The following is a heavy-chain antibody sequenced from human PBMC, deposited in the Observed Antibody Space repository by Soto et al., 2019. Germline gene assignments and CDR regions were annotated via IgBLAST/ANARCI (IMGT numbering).Heavy chain of an antibody. CDR3: ARAPGVVPATIYYYGMDV. J-gene: IGHJ6*02. V-gene: IGHV1-18*01. D-gene: IGHD2-15*01. CDR1: GYTFTSYG. CDR2: ISAHNGKT. Sequence: GASVKVSCKASGYTFTSYGISWVRQAPGQGLEWVGWISAHNGKTNYVQKIQGRVTMTTDTSTSTAYMELRSLRSDDTAVYYCARAPGVVPATIYYYGMDVWGRGTTVTVSS.